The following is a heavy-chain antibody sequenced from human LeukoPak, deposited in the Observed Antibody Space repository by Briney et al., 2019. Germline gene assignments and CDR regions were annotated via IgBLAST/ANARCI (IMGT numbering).Heavy chain of an antibody. V-gene: IGHV1-18*01. CDR1: GYTFTSYG. CDR2: ISAYNGNT. D-gene: IGHD4-11*01. CDR3: ARVRPVTTTFDY. J-gene: IGHJ4*02. Sequence: ASVKVSCKASGYTFTSYGISWVRQAPGQGLEWMGWISAYNGNTNYAQKLQGRVTMTTDTSTSTAYMELRSLRSEDTAVYYCARVRPVTTTFDYWGQGTLVTVSS.